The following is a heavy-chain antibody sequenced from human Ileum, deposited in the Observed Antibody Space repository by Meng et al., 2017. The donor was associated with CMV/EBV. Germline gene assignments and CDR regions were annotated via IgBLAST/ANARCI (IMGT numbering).Heavy chain of an antibody. V-gene: IGHV3-23*01. CDR3: VTTTRSPYS. CDR2: IGGSGDLT. CDR1: GFSFSSYW. D-gene: IGHD1-14*01. Sequence: GESLKISCAASGFSFSSYWMHWVRQVPGKGLEWVSSIGGSGDLTWYADSVRGRFTISRDNSKNTVFLHMNSLRADDTAVYFCVTTTRSPYSWGQGTLVTVSS. J-gene: IGHJ4*02.